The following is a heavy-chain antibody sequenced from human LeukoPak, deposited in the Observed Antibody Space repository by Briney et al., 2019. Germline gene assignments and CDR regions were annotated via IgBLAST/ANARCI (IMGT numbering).Heavy chain of an antibody. D-gene: IGHD3-22*01. J-gene: IGHJ3*02. CDR3: AREVGSSGYYEFAFDI. Sequence: SETLSLTCTVSGGSNSSGSYYWSWIRQPAGKGLEWIGRIYTSGSTNYNPSLKSRVTISVDTSKNQFSLKLSSVTAADTAVYYCAREVGSSGYYEFAFDIWGQGTMVTVSS. CDR1: GGSNSSGSYY. V-gene: IGHV4-61*02. CDR2: IYTSGST.